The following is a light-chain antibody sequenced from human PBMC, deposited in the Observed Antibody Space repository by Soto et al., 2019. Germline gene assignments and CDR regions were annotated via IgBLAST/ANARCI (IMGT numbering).Light chain of an antibody. CDR3: QQRSNWPAMST. V-gene: IGKV3-11*01. Sequence: EIVLTQSPATLPSSPGERATLSCRASQSVSSALAWYLQKPGQDPRLLIYDTSTRSAGFPLRFSGSGSGTAFTLTISRLAPDEFAVYYCQQRSNWPAMSTCGQGTRLEIK. J-gene: IGKJ5*01. CDR2: DTS. CDR1: QSVSSA.